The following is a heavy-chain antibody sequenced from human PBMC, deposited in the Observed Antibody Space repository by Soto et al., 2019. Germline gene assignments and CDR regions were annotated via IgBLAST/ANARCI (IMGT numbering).Heavy chain of an antibody. Sequence: SETLSLTCTVSGGSISSSSYYWGWIRQPPGKGLEWIGSIYYSGSTYYNPSLKSRVTISVDTSKNQFYLKLSSVTAADTAVYYCARGVITIFGVVISWFDPWGQGTLVTVSS. CDR1: GGSISSSSYY. CDR2: IYYSGST. V-gene: IGHV4-39*01. D-gene: IGHD3-3*01. CDR3: ARGVITIFGVVISWFDP. J-gene: IGHJ5*02.